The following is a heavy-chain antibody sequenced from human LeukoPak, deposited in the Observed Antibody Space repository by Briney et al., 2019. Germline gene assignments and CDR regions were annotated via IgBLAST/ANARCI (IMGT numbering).Heavy chain of an antibody. D-gene: IGHD5-18*01. CDR1: GGSFSGYY. CDR2: INHSGST. J-gene: IGHJ5*02. CDR3: ARGRYSYGWNWFGP. Sequence: PSETLSLTCAVYGGSFSGYYWSWIRQPPGKGPEWIGEINHSGSTNYNPSLKSRVTISVDTSKNQFSLKLSSVTAADTAVYYCARGRYSYGWNWFGPWGQGTLVTVSS. V-gene: IGHV4-34*01.